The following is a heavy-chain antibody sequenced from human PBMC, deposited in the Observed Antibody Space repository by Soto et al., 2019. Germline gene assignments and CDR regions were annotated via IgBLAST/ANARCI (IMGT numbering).Heavy chain of an antibody. CDR1: GGSISGYY. CDR2: IYYSGAT. CDR3: ARVRGYSSGWRYFDY. Sequence: QVQLKESGPGLVKPTETLSLTCSVSGGSISGYYWSWIRQDPGKGLEWIGYIYYSGATSYNPSLKSRVTMSVDTSKNQFSLRVNSVTAADTAVYYCARVRGYSSGWRYFDYWGQGSLVTVSS. D-gene: IGHD5-12*01. V-gene: IGHV4-59*01. J-gene: IGHJ4*02.